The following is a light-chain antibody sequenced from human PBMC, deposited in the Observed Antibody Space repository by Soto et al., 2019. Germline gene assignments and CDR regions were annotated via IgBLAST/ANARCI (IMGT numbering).Light chain of an antibody. CDR3: QAYDSSLSVV. CDR2: GNR. CDR1: RSNIGAGYD. J-gene: IGLJ2*01. V-gene: IGLV1-40*01. Sequence: QSVLTQPPLVSGAPGQRVTISCTGSRSNIGAGYDVHWYQQLLGTAPQLLIYGNRKRPSGVPDRFSGSKSVTSASLAITGLQAEDEADYYCQAYDSSLSVVFGGGTKLTVL.